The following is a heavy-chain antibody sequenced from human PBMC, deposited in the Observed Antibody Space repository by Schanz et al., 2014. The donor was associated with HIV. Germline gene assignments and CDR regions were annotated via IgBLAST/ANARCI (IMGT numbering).Heavy chain of an antibody. V-gene: IGHV3-43*01. Sequence: VQLVESGGAVVQPGGSLKLSRAASGFTFSDYTMHWVRQAPGKGLEWVSFISWDGGNRNYADSVKGRFTISRDNSNNVLFLHMPTLRAEDTAVYYCAREYCGGDCYSYGTYGMDVWGQGTTVTVSS. D-gene: IGHD2-21*02. CDR1: GFTFSDYT. CDR3: AREYCGGDCYSYGTYGMDV. J-gene: IGHJ6*02. CDR2: ISWDGGNR.